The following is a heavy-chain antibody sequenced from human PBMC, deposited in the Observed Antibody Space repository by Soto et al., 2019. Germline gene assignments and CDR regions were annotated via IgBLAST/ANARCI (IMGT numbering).Heavy chain of an antibody. D-gene: IGHD1-26*01. CDR1: CGSISSYY. J-gene: IGHJ4*02. CDR3: ANKGPRGSSPTSDY. CDR2: IDYSGST. V-gene: IGHV4-59*01. Sequence: ETLSLACTVSCGSISSYYWRWIRHPAGKGLEWIVYIDYSGSTNYNPSLKSRVTISVDTSKNQFSLKLSSVTAADTAVYYCANKGPRGSSPTSDYWGQRTLVT.